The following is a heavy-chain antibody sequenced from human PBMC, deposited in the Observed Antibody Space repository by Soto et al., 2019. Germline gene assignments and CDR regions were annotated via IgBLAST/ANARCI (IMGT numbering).Heavy chain of an antibody. Sequence: SVKVSCKASGGTFSSYAISWVRQAPGQGLEWMGGIIPIFGTANYAQKFQGRVTITADESTSTAYMELSSLRSEDTAVYYCARDRCSGGSCYSYFDYWGQGTLVTVSS. CDR2: IIPIFGTA. V-gene: IGHV1-69*13. D-gene: IGHD2-15*01. CDR3: ARDRCSGGSCYSYFDY. CDR1: GGTFSSYA. J-gene: IGHJ4*02.